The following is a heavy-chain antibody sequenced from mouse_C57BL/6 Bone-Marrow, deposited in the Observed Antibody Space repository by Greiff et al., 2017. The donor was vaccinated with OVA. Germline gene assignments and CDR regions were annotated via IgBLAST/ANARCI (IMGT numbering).Heavy chain of an antibody. J-gene: IGHJ3*01. V-gene: IGHV2-2*01. Sequence: QVQLQQSGPGLVQPSQSLSITCTVSGFSLTSYGVHWVRQSPGKGLEWLGVICSGGSTDYNAAFIYRLSISKDNSKSQVFCKMNKLQAEDTAIYYCARKDSREGFAYWGQGTLVTVSA. CDR1: GFSLTSYG. CDR3: ARKDSREGFAY. CDR2: ICSGGST.